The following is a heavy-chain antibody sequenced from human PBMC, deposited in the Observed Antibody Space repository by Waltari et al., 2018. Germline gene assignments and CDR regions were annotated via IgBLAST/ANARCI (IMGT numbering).Heavy chain of an antibody. D-gene: IGHD5-12*01. CDR1: GYTFTGYY. Sequence: QVQLVQSGAEVKKPGASVKVSCKASGYTFTGYYMHWVRQAPGQGLEWMGWVNPNSGGTNMAQKFQGRVTMTRHTSISTAYMELSRLGSDDTAVYYCARGSIVATICAVGDYWGQGTLVTVSS. J-gene: IGHJ4*02. CDR2: VNPNSGGT. V-gene: IGHV1-2*02. CDR3: ARGSIVATICAVGDY.